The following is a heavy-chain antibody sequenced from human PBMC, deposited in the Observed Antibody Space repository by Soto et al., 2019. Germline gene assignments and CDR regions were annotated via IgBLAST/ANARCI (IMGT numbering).Heavy chain of an antibody. J-gene: IGHJ6*01. CDR2: IWYDGSNK. Sequence: GGSLRLSCAGSGFTFSNYGMHWVRQSPGKGLEWVAFIWYDGSNKYYADSVKGRFTISRDNSKSTLYPQTNSMRAAHTAVYYCPRDDIPGRAGDIYGMYVCEQQTTVTVSS. V-gene: IGHV3-33*01. CDR1: GFTFSNYG. D-gene: IGHD6-13*01. CDR3: PRDDIPGRAGDIYGMYV.